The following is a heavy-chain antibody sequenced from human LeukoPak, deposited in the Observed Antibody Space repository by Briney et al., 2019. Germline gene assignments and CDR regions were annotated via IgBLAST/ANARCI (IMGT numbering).Heavy chain of an antibody. J-gene: IGHJ5*02. D-gene: IGHD2-15*01. V-gene: IGHV3-23*01. Sequence: PGGPLRLSCAASGFTFSSYAMSWVRQAPGKGLEWVSAISGSGGSTYYADSVKGRFTISRDNSKNTLYLQMNSLRAKDTAVYYCAKAQRLLPTNNWFDPWGQGTLVTVSS. CDR3: AKAQRLLPTNNWFDP. CDR1: GFTFSSYA. CDR2: ISGSGGST.